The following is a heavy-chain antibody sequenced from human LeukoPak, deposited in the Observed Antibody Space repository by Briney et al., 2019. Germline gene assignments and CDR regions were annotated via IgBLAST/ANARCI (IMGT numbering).Heavy chain of an antibody. CDR3: ARAAGTAEAAFDI. D-gene: IGHD1/OR15-1a*01. CDR2: IYYSGST. J-gene: IGHJ3*02. CDR1: GGSFSGYY. Sequence: SETLSLTCAVYGGSFSGYYWSWIRQPPGKGLEWIGYIYYSGSTNYNPSLKSRVTISVDTSKNQFSLKLSSVTAADTAVYYCARAAGTAEAAFDIWGQGTMVTVSS. V-gene: IGHV4-59*01.